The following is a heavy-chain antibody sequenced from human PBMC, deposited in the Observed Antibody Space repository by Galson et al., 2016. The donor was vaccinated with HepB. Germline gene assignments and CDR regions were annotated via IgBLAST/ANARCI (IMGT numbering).Heavy chain of an antibody. CDR1: GFTVNSNY. CDR3: ARVDTAIWYGMDV. J-gene: IGHJ6*02. V-gene: IGHV3-66*01. Sequence: SLRLSCAASGFTVNSNYLSWVRQAPGKGLEWVSVIYGGGTTHYADSVKGRFTISRDNSKNTLYLQMNSLRAEDTAVYYCARVDTAIWYGMDVWGQGTTVTVSS. D-gene: IGHD5-18*01. CDR2: IYGGGTT.